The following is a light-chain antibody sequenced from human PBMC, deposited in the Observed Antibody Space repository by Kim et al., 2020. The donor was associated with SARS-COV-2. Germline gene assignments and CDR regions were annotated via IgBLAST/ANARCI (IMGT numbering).Light chain of an antibody. V-gene: IGKV3-20*01. CDR2: GAS. CDR1: QSVSGSY. CDR3: QQYGSSPYT. Sequence: LSPGERAALSCRASQSVSGSYLAWYKQKPGQAPRLLIYGASSRATGIPDRFSGSGSGTDFTLTISRLEPEDFAVYYCQQYGSSPYTFGQGTKLEI. J-gene: IGKJ2*01.